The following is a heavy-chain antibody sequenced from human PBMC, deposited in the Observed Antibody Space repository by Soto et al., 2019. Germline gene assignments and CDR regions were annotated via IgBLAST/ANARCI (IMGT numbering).Heavy chain of an antibody. V-gene: IGHV4-31*03. CDR1: GDSISRGGYY. J-gene: IGHJ5*02. D-gene: IGHD2-21*01. CDR3: ARDGAGAYGLGWFDP. CDR2: IYHSGST. Sequence: QVQLQESGPGLVKPSQTLSLTCTVSGDSISRGGYYWYWIRQHPRKGLEWIGYIYHSGSTNYNPSLKSRVTISVDTSKNQLSLELSSVTAADTAIYYCARDGAGAYGLGWFDPWGQGILVTVSS.